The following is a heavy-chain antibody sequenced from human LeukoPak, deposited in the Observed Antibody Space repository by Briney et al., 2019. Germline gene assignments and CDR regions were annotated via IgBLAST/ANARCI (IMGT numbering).Heavy chain of an antibody. D-gene: IGHD3-22*01. CDR2: ISWNSDPI. J-gene: IGHJ4*02. V-gene: IGHV3-9*01. CDR3: VKDIGPLTYDYDRSAYSGAFDY. CDR1: GFSFNDYA. Sequence: PGGSLRLSCAASGFSFNDYAMHWVRQGPGKGLEWVSSISWNSDPIAYADSVMGRFTISRDNAKKSLYLQMNSLRAEDTALYYCVKDIGPLTYDYDRSAYSGAFDYWGQGTLVTVSS.